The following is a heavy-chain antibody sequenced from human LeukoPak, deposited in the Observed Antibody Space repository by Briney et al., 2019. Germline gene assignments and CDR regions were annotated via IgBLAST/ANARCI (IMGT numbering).Heavy chain of an antibody. J-gene: IGHJ4*02. CDR1: GFTFSSYG. CDR2: ISYDGSNK. Sequence: GGSLRLSCAASGFTFSSYGMHWVRQAPGKGLEWVAVISYDGSNKYYADSVQGRFTISRDNSKNTLYLQMNILRAEDTAVYYCAKDYPAGYNNGWPGEYWGQGTLVTVSS. V-gene: IGHV3-30*18. CDR3: AKDYPAGYNNGWPGEY. D-gene: IGHD6-25*01.